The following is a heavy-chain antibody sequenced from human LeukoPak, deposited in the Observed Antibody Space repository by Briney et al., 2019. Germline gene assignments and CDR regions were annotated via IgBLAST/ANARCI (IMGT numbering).Heavy chain of an antibody. CDR3: ASGHYADYYFDY. J-gene: IGHJ4*02. Sequence: SETLSLTCTVSGGFTSSNYWSWIRQPPGKGLEWIGYIYYSGSTNYNPSLKSRVAIPVDTSKNQFSLKVSSVSAADTAVYYCASGHYADYYFDYWGQGTLVTVSS. D-gene: IGHD4-17*01. CDR1: GGFTSSNY. V-gene: IGHV4-59*01. CDR2: IYYSGST.